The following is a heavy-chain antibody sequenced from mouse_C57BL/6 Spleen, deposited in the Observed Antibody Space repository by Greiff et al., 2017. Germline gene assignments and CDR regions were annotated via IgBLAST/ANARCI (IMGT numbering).Heavy chain of an antibody. CDR3: ARIDYDYDDAMDY. CDR1: GFSLTSYG. CDR2: IWRGGST. D-gene: IGHD2-4*01. V-gene: IGHV2-2*01. J-gene: IGHJ4*01. Sequence: QVQLQQSGPGLVQPSQSLSITCTVSGFSLTSYGVHWVRQSPGKGLEWLGVIWRGGSTDYNAAFISRLSIRKDNSKSQVFFKMNSLQADDTAIYYCARIDYDYDDAMDYWGQGTSVTVSS.